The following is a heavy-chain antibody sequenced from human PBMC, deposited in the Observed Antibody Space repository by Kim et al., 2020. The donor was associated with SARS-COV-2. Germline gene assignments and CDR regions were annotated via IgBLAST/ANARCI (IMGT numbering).Heavy chain of an antibody. D-gene: IGHD1-26*01. Sequence: GGSLRLSCAASGFTFSSYAMHWVRQAPGKGLEWVAVISHDGSNKYYVDSVKGRFTISRDNSKNTLYLQMNSLRAEDTAVYYCARGRGGSYFWAFDYWGQG. CDR3: ARGRGGSYFWAFDY. J-gene: IGHJ4*02. V-gene: IGHV3-30*04. CDR2: ISHDGSNK. CDR1: GFTFSSYA.